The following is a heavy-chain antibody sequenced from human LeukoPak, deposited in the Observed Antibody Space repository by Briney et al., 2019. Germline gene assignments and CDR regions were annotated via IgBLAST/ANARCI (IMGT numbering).Heavy chain of an antibody. CDR3: TREEAAAGLSPLDY. Sequence: PGGSLRLSCAASGFTFSSYGMHWVRQAPGKGLEWVGFIRSKAYGGTTEYAASVKGRFTISRDDSKSIAYLQMNSLKTEDTAVYYCTREEAAAGLSPLDYWGQGTLVTVSS. CDR2: IRSKAYGGTT. D-gene: IGHD6-13*01. J-gene: IGHJ4*02. V-gene: IGHV3-49*04. CDR1: GFTFSSYG.